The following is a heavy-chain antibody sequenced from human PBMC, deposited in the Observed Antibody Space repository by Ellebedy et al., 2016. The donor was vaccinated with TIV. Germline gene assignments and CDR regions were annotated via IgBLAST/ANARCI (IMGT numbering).Heavy chain of an antibody. D-gene: IGHD2-15*01. V-gene: IGHV5-51*01. CDR1: GYSFTTYW. J-gene: IGHJ4*02. CDR2: IYTGDSDT. CDR3: ARVGEVAATPCSY. Sequence: GESLKISCKGSGYSFTTYWIGWVRQMPGKGLEWMGIIYTGDSDTKYSPSFQGQVTISADKSISTAYLQWSRLKASDTAMYYCARVGEVAATPCSYWGQGTLVTVSS.